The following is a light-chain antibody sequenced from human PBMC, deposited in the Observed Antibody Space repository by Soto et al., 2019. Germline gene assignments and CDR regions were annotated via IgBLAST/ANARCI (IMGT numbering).Light chain of an antibody. J-gene: IGKJ4*01. Sequence: DIQMTQSPSTLSGSVGDRVTITCRASQTISSWLAWYQQKPGKAPKLLIYDASSLQSGVPSRFRGSTSGTEFTLTISSLQPDDFATYYCQQYNSYSRSFGGGTKVDIK. CDR3: QQYNSYSRS. CDR1: QTISSW. V-gene: IGKV1-5*01. CDR2: DAS.